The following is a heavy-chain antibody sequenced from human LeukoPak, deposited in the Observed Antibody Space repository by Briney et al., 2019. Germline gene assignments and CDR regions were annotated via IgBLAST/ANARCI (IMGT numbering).Heavy chain of an antibody. D-gene: IGHD3-3*01. V-gene: IGHV3-74*01. CDR2: INSDGSST. CDR1: GFTFSSYW. J-gene: IGHJ4*02. CDR3: ARDPEWLLYRYLDY. Sequence: PGGSLRLSCAASGFTFSSYWMHWVREAPGKGLVWVSRINSDGSSTSYADSVKGRFTISRDNAKNTLYLQMNSLRAEDTAVYYCARDPEWLLYRYLDYWGQGTLVTVCS.